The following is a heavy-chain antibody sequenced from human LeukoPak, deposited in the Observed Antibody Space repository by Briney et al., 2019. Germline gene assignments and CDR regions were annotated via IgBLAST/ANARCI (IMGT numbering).Heavy chain of an antibody. CDR3: ASGQYYDLWSGYYVD. CDR1: GGSIRSYY. CDR2: IFHSGST. D-gene: IGHD3-3*01. Sequence: SQTLSLTCTVSGGSIRSYYWSWIRQPPGKGLEWIGYIFHSGSTTFNPSLKSRVTISLDTSKNQFSLELTSMTAADTAVYYCASGQYYDLWSGYYVDWGQGTLVTVSA. J-gene: IGHJ4*02. V-gene: IGHV4-59*01.